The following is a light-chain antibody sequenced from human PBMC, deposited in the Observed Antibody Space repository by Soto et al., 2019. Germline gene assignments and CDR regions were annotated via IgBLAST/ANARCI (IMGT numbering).Light chain of an antibody. J-gene: IGKJ1*01. V-gene: IGKV1-39*01. Sequence: DIQITQSPSSLSSSVLERVTITCRASQSISSYLNWYQQKPGKAPKLLIYAASSLQSGVPSRFSGSGSGTEFTLTINSLQPEDFATYYCQQSYRTPPWTFGQGTKVDIK. CDR3: QQSYRTPPWT. CDR1: QSISSY. CDR2: AAS.